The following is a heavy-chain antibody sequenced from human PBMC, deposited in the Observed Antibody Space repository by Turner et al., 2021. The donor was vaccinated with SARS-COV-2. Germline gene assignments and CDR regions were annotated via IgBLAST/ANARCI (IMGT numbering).Heavy chain of an antibody. Sequence: EVQLVESGGGLVQPGGSLRLSCAASGFTFSRYSMNWVRQAPGKGLEWVSYISSNSSTIYYADSVKGRFTISRDNAKNSLYLQMNSLRAEDTAVYYCASTSVVNYGMDVWGQGTTVTVSS. CDR2: ISSNSSTI. D-gene: IGHD2-15*01. J-gene: IGHJ6*02. CDR3: ASTSVVNYGMDV. V-gene: IGHV3-48*01. CDR1: GFTFSRYS.